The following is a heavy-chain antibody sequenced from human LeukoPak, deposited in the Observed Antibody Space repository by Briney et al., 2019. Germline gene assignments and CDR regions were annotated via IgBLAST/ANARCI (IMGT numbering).Heavy chain of an antibody. Sequence: PGGSLRLSCAASGFTFGNYWMSWVRQAPGKGLEWVAFIRYDGSNKYYADSVKGRFTISRDNSKNTLYLQMNSLRAEDTAVYYCAKDLYCSGGSCYSSYMDVWGKGTTVTVSS. CDR3: AKDLYCSGGSCYSSYMDV. CDR1: GFTFGNYW. D-gene: IGHD2-15*01. V-gene: IGHV3-30*02. J-gene: IGHJ6*03. CDR2: IRYDGSNK.